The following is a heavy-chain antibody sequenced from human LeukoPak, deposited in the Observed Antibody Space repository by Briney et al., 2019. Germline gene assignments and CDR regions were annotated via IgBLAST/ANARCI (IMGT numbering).Heavy chain of an antibody. CDR2: MNPNSGNT. CDR3: ARAAVAGTMSEVDY. D-gene: IGHD6-19*01. Sequence: GASVKVSCKASGYTFTSYDINWVRQATGHGLEWMGWMNPNSGNTGYAQKFQGRVTMTRNTSISTAYMELSSLRSEDTAVYYCARAAVAGTMSEVDYWGQGTLVTVSS. V-gene: IGHV1-8*01. CDR1: GYTFTSYD. J-gene: IGHJ4*02.